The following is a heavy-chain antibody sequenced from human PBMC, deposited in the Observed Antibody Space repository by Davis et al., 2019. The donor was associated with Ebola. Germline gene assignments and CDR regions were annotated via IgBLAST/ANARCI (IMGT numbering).Heavy chain of an antibody. V-gene: IGHV4-30-2*01. CDR3: ARGGVRGAWFDP. D-gene: IGHD3-10*01. CDR2: IYHSGST. Sequence: SETLSLTCTVSGGSVSSGGYYWNWIRQPPGKGLEWIGYIYHSGSTYYNPSLKSRVTISVDRSKNQFSLKLSSVTAADTAVYYCARGGVRGAWFDPWGQGTLVTVSS. J-gene: IGHJ5*02. CDR1: GGSVSSGGYY.